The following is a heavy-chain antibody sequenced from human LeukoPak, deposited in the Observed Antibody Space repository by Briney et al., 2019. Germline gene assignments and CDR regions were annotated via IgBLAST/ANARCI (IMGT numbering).Heavy chain of an antibody. CDR3: ARGPHYGYGYDY. J-gene: IGHJ4*02. CDR2: IYSGGST. CDR1: GFTVSSNY. V-gene: IGHV3-66*01. D-gene: IGHD5-18*01. Sequence: PGGSLRLSCAASGFTVSSNYMSWVRQAPGKGLEWVSVIYSGGSTYYGGSVKGRFTICRDNPKNTLYLQMNSLRAEDTAVYYCARGPHYGYGYDYWGQGTLVTVSS.